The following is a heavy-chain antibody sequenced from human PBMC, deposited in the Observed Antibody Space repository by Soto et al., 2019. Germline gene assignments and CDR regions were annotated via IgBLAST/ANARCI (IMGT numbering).Heavy chain of an antibody. CDR2: IYYSGST. CDR1: GGSISSYY. V-gene: IGHV4-59*01. D-gene: IGHD1-26*01. J-gene: IGHJ4*02. CDR3: ARISGSYFLGLDY. Sequence: SETLSLTCTVSGGSISSYYWSWIRQPPGKGLEWIGYIYYSGSTNYNPSLKSRVTISVDTSKNQFSLKLSSVTAADTAVYYCARISGSYFLGLDYWGQGTLVTVSS.